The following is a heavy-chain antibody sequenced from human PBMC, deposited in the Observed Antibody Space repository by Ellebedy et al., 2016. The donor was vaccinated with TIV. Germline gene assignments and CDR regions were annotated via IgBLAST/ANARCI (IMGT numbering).Heavy chain of an antibody. CDR1: GGSFSGYF. CDR3: ARGPRRYSGYQRYYDNGMDV. J-gene: IGHJ6*02. CDR2: INHSGST. V-gene: IGHV4-34*01. Sequence: MPSETLSLTCAVFGGSFSGYFWSWIRQPPGKGLEWIGEINHSGSTNYNPSLKSRVTISLDTSKNQFSLKLSSVTAADTAVYYCARGPRRYSGYQRYYDNGMDVWGQGTTVTVSS. D-gene: IGHD5-12*01.